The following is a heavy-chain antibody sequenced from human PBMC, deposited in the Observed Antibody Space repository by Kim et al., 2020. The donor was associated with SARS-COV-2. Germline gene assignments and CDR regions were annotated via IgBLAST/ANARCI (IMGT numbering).Heavy chain of an antibody. CDR3: ASPPRDTAMASGPAAPFDY. V-gene: IGHV3-74*01. D-gene: IGHD5-18*01. CDR2: INSDGSST. Sequence: GGSLRLSCAASGFTFSSYWMHWVRQAPGKGLVWVSRINSDGSSTSYADSVKGRFTISRDNAKNTLYLQMNSLRAEDTAVYYCASPPRDTAMASGPAAPFDYWGQGTLVTVSS. J-gene: IGHJ4*02. CDR1: GFTFSSYW.